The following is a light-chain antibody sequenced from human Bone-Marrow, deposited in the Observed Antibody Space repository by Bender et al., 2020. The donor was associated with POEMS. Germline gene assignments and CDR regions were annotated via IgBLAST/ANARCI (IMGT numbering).Light chain of an antibody. Sequence: YQKRPGSAPSIVIYEDDQRPSGVPDRFSGSIDRSSYSASLTISGLKPEDEADYYCQSYDSNSRVFGGGTKVTVL. CDR2: EDD. CDR3: QSYDSNSRV. J-gene: IGLJ3*02. V-gene: IGLV6-57*02.